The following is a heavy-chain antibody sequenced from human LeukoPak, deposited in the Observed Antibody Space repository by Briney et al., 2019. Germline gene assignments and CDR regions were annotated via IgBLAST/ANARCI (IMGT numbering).Heavy chain of an antibody. D-gene: IGHD3-22*01. CDR1: GGSISSYY. Sequence: SETLSLTCTVSGGSISSYYWSWIRQPPGKGLEWIGYIYYSGSTNYNPSLKSRVTISVDTSKNQFSLKLSSVTAADTAVYYCARAPGYYDSSGFDWYFDLWGRGTLVTVSS. V-gene: IGHV4-59*01. CDR2: IYYSGST. J-gene: IGHJ2*01. CDR3: ARAPGYYDSSGFDWYFDL.